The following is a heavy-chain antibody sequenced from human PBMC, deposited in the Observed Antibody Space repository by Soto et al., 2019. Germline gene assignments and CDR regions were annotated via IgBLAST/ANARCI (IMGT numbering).Heavy chain of an antibody. CDR3: ARWPDGYYYYGMDV. CDR1: GYTFTSYD. CDR2: MNPNSGNT. V-gene: IGHV1-8*01. J-gene: IGHJ6*02. Sequence: ASVKVSCEASGYTFTSYDINWVRQATGQGLEWMGWMNPNSGNTGYAQKFQGRVTMTRNTSISTAYMELSSLRSEDTAVYYCARWPDGYYYYGMDVWGQGTTVTVS.